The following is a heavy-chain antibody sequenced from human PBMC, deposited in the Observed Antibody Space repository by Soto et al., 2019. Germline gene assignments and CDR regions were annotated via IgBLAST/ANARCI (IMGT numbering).Heavy chain of an antibody. CDR2: IYYSGST. J-gene: IGHJ6*03. CDR3: TRDASIAVRQGARYYHYYYMDV. Sequence: RQPPGKGLEWIGSIYYSGSTYYNPSLKSRVTISVDTSKNQFSLKLSSVTAADTAVYYCTRDASIAVRQGARYYHYYYMDVWGKGTTVTVSS. D-gene: IGHD6-6*01. V-gene: IGHV4-39*07.